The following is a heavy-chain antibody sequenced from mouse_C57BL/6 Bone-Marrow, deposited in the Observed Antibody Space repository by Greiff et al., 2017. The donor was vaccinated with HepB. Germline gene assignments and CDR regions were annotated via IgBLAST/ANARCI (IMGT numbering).Heavy chain of an antibody. V-gene: IGHV6-3*01. CDR3: TFYDYDGAFAY. Sequence: EVQLQQSGGGLVQPGGSMKLSCVASGFTFSNYWMNWVRQSPEKGLEWVAQIRLKSDNYATHYAESVKGRFTISRDDSKSSVYLQMNNLRAEDTGIYYCTFYDYDGAFAYWGQGTLVTVSA. CDR1: GFTFSNYW. CDR2: IRLKSDNYAT. D-gene: IGHD2-4*01. J-gene: IGHJ3*01.